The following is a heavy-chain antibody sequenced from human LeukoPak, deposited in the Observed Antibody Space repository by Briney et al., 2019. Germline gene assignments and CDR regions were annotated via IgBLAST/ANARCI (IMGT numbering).Heavy chain of an antibody. Sequence: SGTLSLTCAVSGGSISSSNWWSWVRQPPGKGLEWIGEIYHSGSTYYNPSLKSRVTISVDKSKNQFSLKLSSVTAADTAVYYCARRYSSGWYGWNFDYWGQGTLVTVSS. V-gene: IGHV4-4*02. J-gene: IGHJ4*02. CDR2: IYHSGST. CDR1: GGSISSSNW. D-gene: IGHD6-19*01. CDR3: ARRYSSGWYGWNFDY.